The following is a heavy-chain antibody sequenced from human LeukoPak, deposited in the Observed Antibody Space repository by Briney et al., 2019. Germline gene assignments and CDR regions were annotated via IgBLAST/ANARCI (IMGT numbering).Heavy chain of an antibody. D-gene: IGHD2-2*01. Sequence: ASVKVSCKASGYIFTDYYMHWVRQAPGQELEWMGWINPNSGGTNYAQKFQGRVTMTRDTSISTAYMELSRLRSDDTAVYYCARGLRGSPAFDYWGQGTLVTVSS. V-gene: IGHV1-2*02. CDR3: ARGLRGSPAFDY. CDR1: GYIFTDYY. J-gene: IGHJ4*02. CDR2: INPNSGGT.